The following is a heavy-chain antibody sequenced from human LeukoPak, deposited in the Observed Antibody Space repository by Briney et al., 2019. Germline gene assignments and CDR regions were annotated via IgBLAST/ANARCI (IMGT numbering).Heavy chain of an antibody. Sequence: SETLSLTCTVSGGSISSSSYYWGWIRQPPGKGLEWIGSIYYSGSTYYNPSLKSRVTISVDTSKNQFSLKLSSVTAADTAVYYCARTMEGYCSGGSCYQYSYYMDVWGKGTTVTVSS. CDR3: ARTMEGYCSGGSCYQYSYYMDV. CDR1: GGSISSSSYY. CDR2: IYYSGST. J-gene: IGHJ6*03. V-gene: IGHV4-39*07. D-gene: IGHD2-15*01.